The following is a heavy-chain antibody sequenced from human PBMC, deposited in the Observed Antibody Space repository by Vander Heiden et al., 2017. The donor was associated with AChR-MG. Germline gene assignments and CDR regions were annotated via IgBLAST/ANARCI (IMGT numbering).Heavy chain of an antibody. CDR2: ISAYNGNT. Sequence: QAQLVQSGAEVKKPGASVEVSCKASGYTFTSYGISWVRQAPGQGLEWMGWISAYNGNTNYAQKLQGRVTMTTDTSTSTAYMELRSLRSDDTAVYYCARGLQPDYYDSSGYKAIGYWGQGTLVTVSS. D-gene: IGHD3-22*01. CDR1: GYTFTSYG. CDR3: ARGLQPDYYDSSGYKAIGY. J-gene: IGHJ4*02. V-gene: IGHV1-18*01.